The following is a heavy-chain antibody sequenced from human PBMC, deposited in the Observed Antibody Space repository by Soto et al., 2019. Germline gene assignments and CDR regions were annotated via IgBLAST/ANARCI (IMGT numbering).Heavy chain of an antibody. CDR3: ARTPGDYGDYGGNHYFDY. CDR2: INWNGGST. D-gene: IGHD4-17*01. V-gene: IGHV3-20*04. J-gene: IGHJ4*02. Sequence: EVQLVESGGGVVRPGGSLRLSCAASGFTFDDYGMSWVRQAPGKGLEWVSGINWNGGSTGYADSVKGRFTISRDNAKNSLYLQMNSLRAEDTALYYCARTPGDYGDYGGNHYFDYWGQGTLVTVSS. CDR1: GFTFDDYG.